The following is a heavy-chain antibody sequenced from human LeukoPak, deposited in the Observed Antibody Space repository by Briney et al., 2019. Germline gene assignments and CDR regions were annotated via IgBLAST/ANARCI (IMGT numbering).Heavy chain of an antibody. CDR3: AREEVRGVIMTN. CDR2: IYSGGST. D-gene: IGHD3-10*01. CDR1: GFSVSSNY. V-gene: IGHV3-53*01. Sequence: GGSLRLSCAASGFSVSSNYMSWVRQAPGKGLEWVSAIYSGGSTFYADSVKGRCTISRDDSKNTLYLQMNSLRAEDTAVYYCAREEVRGVIMTNWGQGTLVTVSS. J-gene: IGHJ4*02.